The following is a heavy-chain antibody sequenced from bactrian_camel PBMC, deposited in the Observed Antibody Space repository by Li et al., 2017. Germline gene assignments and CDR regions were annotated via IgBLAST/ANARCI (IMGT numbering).Heavy chain of an antibody. CDR1: GDAYGVTC. J-gene: IGHJ4*01. Sequence: QVQLVESGGGSVQAGGSLRLSCASSGDAYGVTCMGWFRQAPGKGREGLALIDSDGAAKYADSVRGRFNISQDYASHILYLQMNSLKPEDAAMYYCAYDTQFCGGANCADERFGGDCTNWGQGTQVTVS. D-gene: IGHD4*01. V-gene: IGHV3S53*01. CDR3: AYDTQFCGGANCADERFGGDCTN. CDR2: IDSDGAA.